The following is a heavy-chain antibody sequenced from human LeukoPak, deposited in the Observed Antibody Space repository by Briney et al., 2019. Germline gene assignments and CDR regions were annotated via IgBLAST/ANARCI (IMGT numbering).Heavy chain of an antibody. V-gene: IGHV3-30*02. CDR1: GFTFSNYG. CDR3: AKAGYYDTSGYHVADY. D-gene: IGHD3-22*01. J-gene: IGHJ4*02. CDR2: IRSDGTNK. Sequence: GGSLRLSCATSGFTFSNYGMHWVRQAPGKGLEWVAFIRSDGTNKYYADSVKGRFPISRDNSKNTLFLQMNSLRAEDTAVYYCAKAGYYDTSGYHVADYWGQGTLVTVSS.